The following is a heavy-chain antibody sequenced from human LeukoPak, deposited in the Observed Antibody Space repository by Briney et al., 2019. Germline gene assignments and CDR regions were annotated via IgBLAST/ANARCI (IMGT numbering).Heavy chain of an antibody. CDR1: GGSFSVYY. Sequence: SETLSLTCAVYGGSFSVYYWSWIRQPPGKGLEWIGEIDHSGSTNYNPSLKSRVTISVDTSKNQFSLKLSSVTAADTAVYYCARAECLRGAFDIWGQGTMVTVSS. CDR3: ARAECLRGAFDI. CDR2: IDHSGST. D-gene: IGHD5-12*01. J-gene: IGHJ3*02. V-gene: IGHV4-34*01.